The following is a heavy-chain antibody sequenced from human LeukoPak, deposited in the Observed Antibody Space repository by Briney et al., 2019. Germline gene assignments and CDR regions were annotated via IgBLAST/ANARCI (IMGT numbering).Heavy chain of an antibody. CDR1: GGSISSYY. D-gene: IGHD3-3*01. CDR2: IYTSGST. J-gene: IGHJ6*03. CDR3: ARSPTFGVVPFYYMDV. V-gene: IGHV4-4*07. Sequence: SETLSLTCTVSGGSISSYYWSWIRQPAGKGLEWIGRIYTSGSTNYNPSLKSRVTMSVDTSKNQFSLKLSSVTAADTAVYYCARSPTFGVVPFYYMDVWGKGTTVTVSS.